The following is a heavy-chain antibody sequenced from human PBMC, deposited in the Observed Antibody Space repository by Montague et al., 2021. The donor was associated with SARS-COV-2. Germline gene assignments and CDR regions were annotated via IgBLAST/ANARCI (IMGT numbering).Heavy chain of an antibody. D-gene: IGHD6-13*01. CDR1: GDSVYSNSAA. CDR3: ASGRMVPYSSSWTTLYYYYGMDV. V-gene: IGHV6-1*01. J-gene: IGHJ6*02. CDR2: TYYRSKWYN. Sequence: CAISGDSVYSNSAAWNWIRQSPSRGLEWLGRTYYRSKWYNDYAVXVKXRITINPDTSKNQFSLQLNSVTPEDTAVYYCASGRMVPYSSSWTTLYYYYGMDVWDQGTTVTVSS.